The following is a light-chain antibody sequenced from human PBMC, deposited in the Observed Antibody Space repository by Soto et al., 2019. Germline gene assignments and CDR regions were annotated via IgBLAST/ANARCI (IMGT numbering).Light chain of an antibody. V-gene: IGLV2-11*01. CDR3: CSYAGRPRYV. CDR1: SSDVGGYNY. Sequence: QSALTQPRSVSGSPGQSVTISCTGTSSDVGGYNYVSWYQQHPGKAPKVMIYDVSERPSGVPDRFSGSKSGNTASLTISGLQAEDEADYYCCSYAGRPRYVRGNGTKLTVL. J-gene: IGLJ1*01. CDR2: DVS.